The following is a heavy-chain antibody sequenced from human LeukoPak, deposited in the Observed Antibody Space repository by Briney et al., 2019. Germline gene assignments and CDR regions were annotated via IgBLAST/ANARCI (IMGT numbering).Heavy chain of an antibody. CDR1: GGTFSSYT. V-gene: IGHV1-69*04. Sequence: SVKVSCKASGGTFSSYTISWVRQPPGQGLEWMGRIIPILGIANYAQKFQGRVTITADKSTSTAYMELSSLRSEDTAVYYCAREEAARAYNWFDPWGQGTLVTVSS. CDR3: AREEAARAYNWFDP. CDR2: IIPILGIA. D-gene: IGHD6-6*01. J-gene: IGHJ5*02.